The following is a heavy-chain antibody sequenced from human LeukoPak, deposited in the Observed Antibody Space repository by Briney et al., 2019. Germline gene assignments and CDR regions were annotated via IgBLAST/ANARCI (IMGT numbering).Heavy chain of an antibody. V-gene: IGHV4-4*07. CDR3: GRQGYTAGYYFLDY. D-gene: IGHD1-26*01. CDR2: IYTSGTT. Sequence: PSETLSLTCTVSIGSINSYYWGWVRQPAGKGLEWIGRIYTSGTTNYSPSLKGRLSMSVDTSKNQFSLRLRSVTAADTAVYYCGRQGYTAGYYFLDYWSHGTVVTVSS. CDR1: IGSINSYY. J-gene: IGHJ4*01.